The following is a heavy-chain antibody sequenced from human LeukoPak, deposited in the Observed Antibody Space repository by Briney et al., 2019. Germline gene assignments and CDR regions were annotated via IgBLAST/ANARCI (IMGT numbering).Heavy chain of an antibody. CDR2: ISVSGNT. D-gene: IGHD2-15*01. J-gene: IGHJ4*02. Sequence: GGSLRLSCAASGFTLSSYSMSWVRQARGKGLEWVSAISVSGNTYHADSVKGRYTISSDSSKNTLYLQMNSLRAGYAAVYYWAKAPVTTCSGACCYPFDYWSQGTLVTVSS. CDR3: AKAPVTTCSGACCYPFDY. V-gene: IGHV3-23*01. CDR1: GFTLSSYS.